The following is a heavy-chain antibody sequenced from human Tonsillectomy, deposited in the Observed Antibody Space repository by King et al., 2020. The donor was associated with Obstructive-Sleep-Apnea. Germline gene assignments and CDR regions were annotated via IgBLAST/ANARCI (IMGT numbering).Heavy chain of an antibody. V-gene: IGHV4-30-4*07. Sequence: VQLQESGPGLVKPSQTLSLTCAVSGASIRSDGYSWTWIRQPPGKRLEWIGNVHYSGSTYYHPSLKSRLTISLDTSKNQFSLKLRSVTAADTAVYYCARDPGHYCDFWGQGSLVTVSS. CDR1: GASIRSDGYS. J-gene: IGHJ4*02. D-gene: IGHD3-10*01. CDR2: VHYSGST. CDR3: ARDPGHYCDF.